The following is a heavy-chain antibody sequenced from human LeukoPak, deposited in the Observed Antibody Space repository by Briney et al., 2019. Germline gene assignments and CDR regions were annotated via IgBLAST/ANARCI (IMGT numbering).Heavy chain of an antibody. CDR1: GYTFSSYA. D-gene: IGHD3-22*01. V-gene: IGHV1-69*01. CDR2: IIPIFDTG. CDR3: ARTYYYDSSGYYFDY. Sequence: SVKVSCKASGYTFSSYAISWVRQAPGQGLEWMGGIIPIFDTGNYAQKFQGRLTITADESTSTAYMELSSLRSEDTAVYYCARTYYYDSSGYYFDYWGQGTLVTVSS. J-gene: IGHJ4*02.